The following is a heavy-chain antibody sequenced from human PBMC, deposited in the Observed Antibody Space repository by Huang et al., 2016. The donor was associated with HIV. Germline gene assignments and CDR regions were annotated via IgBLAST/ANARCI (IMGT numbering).Heavy chain of an antibody. CDR1: GYTFSSFG. J-gene: IGHJ6*03. V-gene: IGHV1-18*01. CDR2: ISVYNGNT. D-gene: IGHD5-18*01. CDR3: ARGGGIQLWLLGYYYMDV. Sequence: QVQLVQSGAEVKKPGASVKVSCKASGYTFSSFGISWVRQAPGQGLEWVGWISVYNGNTKVAQKFQGRLTMTTDTSTSTAYMELRSLGSDDTAVYYCARGGGIQLWLLGYYYMDVWGNGTTVTVSS.